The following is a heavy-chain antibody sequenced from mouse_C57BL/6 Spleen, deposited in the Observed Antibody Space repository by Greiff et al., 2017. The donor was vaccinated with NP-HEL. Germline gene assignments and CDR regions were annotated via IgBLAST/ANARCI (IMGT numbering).Heavy chain of an antibody. CDR1: GYTFTSYG. CDR3: ARWGVTTGYAMDY. J-gene: IGHJ4*01. Sequence: QVQLKQSGAELARPGASVKLSCKASGYTFTSYGISWVKQRTGQGLEWIGEIYPRSGNTYYNEKFKGKATLTADKSSSTAYMELRSLTSEDSAVYFCARWGVTTGYAMDYWGRGTSVTVSS. CDR2: IYPRSGNT. V-gene: IGHV1-81*01. D-gene: IGHD2-2*01.